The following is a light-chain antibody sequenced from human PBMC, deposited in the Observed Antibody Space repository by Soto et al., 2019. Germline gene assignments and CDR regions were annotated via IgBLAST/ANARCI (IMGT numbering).Light chain of an antibody. J-gene: IGLJ3*02. Sequence: QSVLTQPASVYGSPGQSITISCTGTSSDIGAYIYVSWYQQHPGKAPKLMIYEVTNRPSGVSDRFSGSKSGNTASLTISGLQAEDEAHYYCSSYTTSGTLAFGGGTKLTVL. CDR2: EVT. CDR3: SSYTTSGTLA. V-gene: IGLV2-14*01. CDR1: SSDIGAYIY.